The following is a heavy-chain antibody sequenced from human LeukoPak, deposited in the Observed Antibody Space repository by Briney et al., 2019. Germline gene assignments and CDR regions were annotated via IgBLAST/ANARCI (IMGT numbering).Heavy chain of an antibody. J-gene: IGHJ4*02. CDR2: INHSGST. CDR3: AGLVAAADLHSTEPLLYLFDY. CDR1: GGFFSGYY. Sequence: SLTCALYGGFFSGYYWSWVRQPTGRGLGWIGEINHSGSTNYNPPLKSRVTISVETSKNQFSLKLSSVTAADTAVYYCAGLVAAADLHSTEPLLYLFDYWGQGTLVTVSS. D-gene: IGHD6-25*01. V-gene: IGHV4-34*01.